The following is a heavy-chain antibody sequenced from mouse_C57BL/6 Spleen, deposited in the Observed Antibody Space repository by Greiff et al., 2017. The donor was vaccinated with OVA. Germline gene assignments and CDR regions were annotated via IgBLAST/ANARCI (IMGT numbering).Heavy chain of an antibody. CDR3: ARAAYYSIYWYFDV. CDR2: INPSNGGT. J-gene: IGHJ1*03. V-gene: IGHV1-53*01. CDR1: GYTFTSYW. Sequence: QVQLQQPGTELVKPGASVKLSCKASGYTFTSYWMHWVKQRPGQGLEWIGNINPSNGGTNYNEKFKSKATLTVDKYSSTAYMQLSSLTSEDSAVYYCARAAYYSIYWYFDVWGTGTTVTVSS. D-gene: IGHD2-5*01.